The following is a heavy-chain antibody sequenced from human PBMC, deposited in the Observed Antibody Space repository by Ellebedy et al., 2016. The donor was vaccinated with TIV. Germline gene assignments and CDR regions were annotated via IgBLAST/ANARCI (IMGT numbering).Heavy chain of an antibody. Sequence: KVSCQGSGYSFTSYWIDWVRQIPGKGLEWMGIIYPGDSDTSYSPSFQGQVTISAEKSISTAYLQWSSLKASDTAMYYCARHPRITMVRGVIIKAGGWFDPWGQGTLVTVSS. V-gene: IGHV5-51*01. CDR2: IYPGDSDT. CDR3: ARHPRITMVRGVIIKAGGWFDP. D-gene: IGHD3-10*01. CDR1: GYSFTSYW. J-gene: IGHJ5*02.